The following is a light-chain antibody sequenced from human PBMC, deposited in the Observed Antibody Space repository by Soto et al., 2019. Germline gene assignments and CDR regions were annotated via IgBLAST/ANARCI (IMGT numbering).Light chain of an antibody. Sequence: QSVLTQPPSVSGAPGQRVTISCTGSSSKIGEGYDVHWYQQLPGTAPKLLIYGNSNRPSGVPDRFSGSKSGTSASLDITGLQADDEADYYCQSYDNSLSGFYVFGTGTKVTVL. CDR1: SSKIGEGYD. CDR2: GNS. J-gene: IGLJ1*01. CDR3: QSYDNSLSGFYV. V-gene: IGLV1-40*01.